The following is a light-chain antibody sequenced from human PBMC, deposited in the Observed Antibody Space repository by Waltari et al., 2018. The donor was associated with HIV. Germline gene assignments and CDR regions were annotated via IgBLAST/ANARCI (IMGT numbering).Light chain of an antibody. CDR2: WAS. CDR3: QQYYSTPYS. Sequence: DIVMTQSPDSLAVSLGERATINCKSGRSLLDSYNNKNYLAWYQQKPGQPPKLLVYWASTRESGFPDRFSGSGSGTYFTLTITSLQAEDVAVYYCQQYYSTPYSFGQGTKLEIK. V-gene: IGKV4-1*01. J-gene: IGKJ2*03. CDR1: RSLLDSYNNKNY.